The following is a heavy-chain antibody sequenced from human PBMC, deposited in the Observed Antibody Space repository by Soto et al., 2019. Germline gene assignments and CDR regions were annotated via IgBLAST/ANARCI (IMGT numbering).Heavy chain of an antibody. V-gene: IGHV4-59*13. CDR1: RGSISSYY. J-gene: IGHJ4*02. Sequence: SLTCTVSRGSISSYYWSWIRQPPGTGLAWMGYIYYSRSTNYNPSLKSRVTISVDTSKNQFSLKLSSVTAADTAVYYCARAPWFYSSGWYYFDYWGQGTLVTVSS. CDR2: IYYSRST. CDR3: ARAPWFYSSGWYYFDY. D-gene: IGHD6-19*01.